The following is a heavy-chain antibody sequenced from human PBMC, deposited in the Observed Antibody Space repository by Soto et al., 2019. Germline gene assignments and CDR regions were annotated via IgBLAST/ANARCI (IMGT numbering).Heavy chain of an antibody. V-gene: IGHV4-4*07. CDR3: ARHFDVDPSLDQYYFDL. CDR2: IYASGRT. D-gene: IGHD3-9*01. Sequence: QVQLQESGPGLVKPSETLSLTCTVSGVSITPYFWSWIRQPAGKAPEWVGHIYASGRTTYNPSLKSRVTTFVSQTQVSLRLTSVTAADTAVYYSARHFDVDPSLDQYYFDLWGRGALVTVSS. J-gene: IGHJ2*01. CDR1: GVSITPYF.